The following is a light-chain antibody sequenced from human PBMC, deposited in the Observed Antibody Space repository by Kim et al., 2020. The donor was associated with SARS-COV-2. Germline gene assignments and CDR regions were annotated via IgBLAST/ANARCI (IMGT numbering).Light chain of an antibody. CDR2: GAS. CDR1: QSVSSN. V-gene: IGKV3-15*01. CDR3: QQYNNWPLWT. J-gene: IGKJ1*01. Sequence: PGERAPLSCRASQSVSSNLAWYQQKPGQAPRLLIYGASTRATGIPARFSGSGSGTEFTLTISSLQSEDFAVYYCQQYNNWPLWTFGQGTKVDIK.